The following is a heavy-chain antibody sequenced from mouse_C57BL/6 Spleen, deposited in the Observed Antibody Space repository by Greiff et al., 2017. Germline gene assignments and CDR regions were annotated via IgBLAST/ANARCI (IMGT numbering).Heavy chain of an antibody. V-gene: IGHV1-64*01. J-gene: IGHJ2*01. CDR2: IHPNSGST. D-gene: IGHD2-2*01. CDR3: ARSIYYGYDPYYFDY. CDR1: GYTFTSYW. Sequence: QVQLQQPGAELVKPGASVKLSCKASGYTFTSYWMHWVKQRPGQGLEWIGMIHPNSGSTNYNEKFKSKATLTVDKSSSTAYMQLSSLTSEDSAVYYCARSIYYGYDPYYFDYWGQGTTLTVSS.